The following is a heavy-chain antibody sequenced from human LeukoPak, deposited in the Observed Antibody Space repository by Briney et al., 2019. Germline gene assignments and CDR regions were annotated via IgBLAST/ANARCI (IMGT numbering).Heavy chain of an antibody. CDR2: ISAYNGNT. CDR3: ARVAMIVPFDY. Sequence: ASVKVSCKASGYRFSDYYIHWVRQAPGQGLEWMGWISAYNGNTNYAQKLQGRVTMTTDTSTSTAYMELRSLRSDDTAVYYCARVAMIVPFDYWGQGTLVTVSS. CDR1: GYRFSDYY. V-gene: IGHV1-18*01. J-gene: IGHJ4*02. D-gene: IGHD3-22*01.